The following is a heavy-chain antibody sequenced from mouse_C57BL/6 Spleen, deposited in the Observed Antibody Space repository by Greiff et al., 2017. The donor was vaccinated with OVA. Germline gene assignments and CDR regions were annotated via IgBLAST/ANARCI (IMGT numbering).Heavy chain of an antibody. CDR1: GYTFTDYY. CDR3: ARGGERSYAMDY. CDR2: INPNNGGT. J-gene: IGHJ4*01. Sequence: EVQLQQSGPELVKPGASVKISCKASGYTFTDYYMNWVKQSHGKSLEWIGDINPNNGGTSYNQKFKGKATLTVDKSSSTAYMELRSLTSEDSAVYYCARGGERSYAMDYWGQGTSVTVSS. V-gene: IGHV1-26*01. D-gene: IGHD1-1*01.